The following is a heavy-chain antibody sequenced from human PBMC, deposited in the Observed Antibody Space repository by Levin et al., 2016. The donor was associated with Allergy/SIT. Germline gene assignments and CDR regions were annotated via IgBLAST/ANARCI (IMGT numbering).Heavy chain of an antibody. Sequence: PSVKVSCKTSAITFASAAVQWVRQARGQRLEWIGWIVVGSGNTNYAQKFQDRVTITRDMSTSTAYMDLSSLRSDDTAVYYCAADFLGDFWSGRNCFDSWGLGTLVTVSS. J-gene: IGHJ4*02. CDR1: AITFASAA. V-gene: IGHV1-58*01. CDR2: IVVGSGNT. CDR3: AADFLGDFWSGRNCFDS. D-gene: IGHD3-3*01.